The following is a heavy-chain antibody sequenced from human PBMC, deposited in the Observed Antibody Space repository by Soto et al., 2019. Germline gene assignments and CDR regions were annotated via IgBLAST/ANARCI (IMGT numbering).Heavy chain of an antibody. Sequence: SETLSLTCTVSDGSIRRYYWSWIRQPPGKGLEWIGYIYYSGTTNYNPSLKSRVTISVDTSKNQFSLKLNSVTAADTAVYYCARDLGRYNYQTGFDYWGQGTLVTVSS. CDR1: DGSIRRYY. CDR3: ARDLGRYNYQTGFDY. V-gene: IGHV4-59*01. CDR2: IYYSGTT. J-gene: IGHJ4*02. D-gene: IGHD5-18*01.